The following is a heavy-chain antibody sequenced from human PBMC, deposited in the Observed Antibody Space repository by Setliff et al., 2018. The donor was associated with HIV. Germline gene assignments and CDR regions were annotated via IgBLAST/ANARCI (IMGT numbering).Heavy chain of an antibody. D-gene: IGHD2-21*01. V-gene: IGHV4-34*01. CDR3: VTGIDQAKCGY. CDR2: IHPSGVT. CDR1: GASFTGQY. Sequence: KASETLSLTCSVNGASFTGQYWHWIRQTPGKGLEWIGEIHPSGVTTYTPSLESRVTISLDTSKNQFSLRMTSVTAADTAIYYCVTGIDQAKCGYWSQGTLVTVSS. J-gene: IGHJ4*02.